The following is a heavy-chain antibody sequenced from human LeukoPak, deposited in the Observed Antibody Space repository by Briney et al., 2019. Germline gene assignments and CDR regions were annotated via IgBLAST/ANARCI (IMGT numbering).Heavy chain of an antibody. CDR2: INTDGSST. D-gene: IGHD3-10*01. CDR1: GFTFSNYW. CDR3: VRGRIPMVVMGEFGY. V-gene: IGHV3-74*01. Sequence: SGGSLRLSCAASGFTFSNYWMHWVRQAPGKGLVWVSRINTDGSSTSYVDSVKGRFTISRDNAKSSPYLQMNSLRAEDTAVYYCVRGRIPMVVMGEFGYWGQGTLVTVSS. J-gene: IGHJ4*02.